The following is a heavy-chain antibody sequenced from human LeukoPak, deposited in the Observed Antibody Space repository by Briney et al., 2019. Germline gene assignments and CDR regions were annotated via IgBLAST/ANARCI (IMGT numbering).Heavy chain of an antibody. CDR1: GYTFIGYY. J-gene: IGHJ4*02. D-gene: IGHD3-3*01. V-gene: IGHV1-2*06. CDR3: ARETKLEWLLIFDY. CDR2: INPNSGGT. Sequence: ASVKVSCKASGYTFIGYYMHWVRQAPGQGLEWMGRINPNSGGTNYAQKFQGRVTMTRDTSISTVYMELSRLRSDDTAVYYCARETKLEWLLIFDYWGQGTLVTVSS.